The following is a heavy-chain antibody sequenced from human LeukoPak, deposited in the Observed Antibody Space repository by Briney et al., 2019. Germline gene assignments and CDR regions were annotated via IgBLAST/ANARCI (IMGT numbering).Heavy chain of an antibody. Sequence: ASVKVSCKASGYTFTGYYMHWVRQAPGQGLEWMGWINPNSGGTNYAQKFQRRVTMTRDTSISTAYMELSRLRSDDTAVYYCARDLVYYGSGSANWFDPWGQGTLVTVSS. J-gene: IGHJ5*02. CDR1: GYTFTGYY. V-gene: IGHV1-2*02. CDR2: INPNSGGT. CDR3: ARDLVYYGSGSANWFDP. D-gene: IGHD3-10*01.